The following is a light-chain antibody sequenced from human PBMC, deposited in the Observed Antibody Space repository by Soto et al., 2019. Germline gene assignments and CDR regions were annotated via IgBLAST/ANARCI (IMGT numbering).Light chain of an antibody. CDR2: DVS. V-gene: IGLV2-14*01. CDR3: SSYTSSSTPG. Sequence: QSALTQPASVSGSPGQSITISCTGTSSDVGGYNYVSWYQQPPGKAPKLMIYDVSNRPSGVSNRFSGSKSGNTASLTISGLQAEDEADYYCSSYTSSSTPGFGGGTKLTVL. J-gene: IGLJ2*01. CDR1: SSDVGGYNY.